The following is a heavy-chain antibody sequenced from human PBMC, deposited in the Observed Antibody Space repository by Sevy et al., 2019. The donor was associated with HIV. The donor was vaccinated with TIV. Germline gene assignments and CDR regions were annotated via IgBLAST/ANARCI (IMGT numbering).Heavy chain of an antibody. J-gene: IGHJ4*02. Sequence: ASVKVSCKTSGYTFTGYYIHWVRQAPGQGLEWIGWINPNSGGTYFAKKFQDSVTMTTDTSVKTAYMELRSPRFDDTAVYYCARMGDYYDSSGYYPLKFWGQGTLVTVSS. V-gene: IGHV1-2*02. CDR2: INPNSGGT. CDR3: ARMGDYYDSSGYYPLKF. D-gene: IGHD3-22*01. CDR1: GYTFTGYY.